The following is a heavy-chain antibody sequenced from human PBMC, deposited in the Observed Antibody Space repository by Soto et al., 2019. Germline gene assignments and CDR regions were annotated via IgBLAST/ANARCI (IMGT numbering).Heavy chain of an antibody. J-gene: IGHJ4*02. CDR2: IIPLFDAT. V-gene: IGHV1-69*06. D-gene: IGHD2-15*01. CDR1: GGTFTTYD. CDR3: ARDRSSSCYNGTFYFDS. Sequence: QVQLVQSGAEVRKPGSSVKVSCKAFGGTFTTYDISWVRQAPGQGLEWMGGIIPLFDATKYAQKFQGRVTITADKSTGTAYMELSSLRSEDTAMYYCARDRSSSCYNGTFYFDSWGQGTLVTVSS.